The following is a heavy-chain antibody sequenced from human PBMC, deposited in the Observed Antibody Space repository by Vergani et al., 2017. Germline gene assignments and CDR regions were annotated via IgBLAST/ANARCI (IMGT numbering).Heavy chain of an antibody. Sequence: QVQLVQSGAEVKTPGASVKVSCKSSGYTFTSYGISWVRQAPGQGLECMGWINAYNGNTNYAQKLQGRVTMTTDTSTSTAYMELRSLRSDDTAVYYCARSARSSWSAHVDYWGQGTLVTVSS. J-gene: IGHJ4*02. CDR2: INAYNGNT. CDR1: GYTFTSYG. CDR3: ARSARSSWSAHVDY. V-gene: IGHV1-18*01. D-gene: IGHD6-13*01.